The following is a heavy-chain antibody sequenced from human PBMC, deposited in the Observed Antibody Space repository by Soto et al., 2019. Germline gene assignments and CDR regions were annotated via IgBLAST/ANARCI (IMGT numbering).Heavy chain of an antibody. D-gene: IGHD2-8*01. CDR2: ISYDGSNT. CDR3: ARDNGMFLSYYYYGMDV. J-gene: IGHJ6*02. Sequence: VQLVESGGGVVQPGRSLTLSCAASGFTFSRFSMHWVRQAPGKGLAWVAVISYDGSNTHYAQSVKGRFNISRDDSKNTVFLQMNNLRGEDSAVYYCARDNGMFLSYYYYGMDVWGQGTTVSVSS. V-gene: IGHV3-30-3*01. CDR1: GFTFSRFS.